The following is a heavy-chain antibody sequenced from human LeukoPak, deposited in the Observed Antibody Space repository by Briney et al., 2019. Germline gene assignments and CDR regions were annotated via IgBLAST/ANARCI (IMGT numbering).Heavy chain of an antibody. V-gene: IGHV1-69*13. CDR1: GGTFSSYA. CDR3: ARGRTMIVVVTPFDI. J-gene: IGHJ3*02. Sequence: ASVKVSCKASGGTFSSYAISWVRQAPGQGLEWMGGIIPIFGTANYAQKFQGRVTITADESTSTAYMELSSLRSEDTAVYYCARGRTMIVVVTPFDIWGQGTMVTVSS. CDR2: IIPIFGTA. D-gene: IGHD3-22*01.